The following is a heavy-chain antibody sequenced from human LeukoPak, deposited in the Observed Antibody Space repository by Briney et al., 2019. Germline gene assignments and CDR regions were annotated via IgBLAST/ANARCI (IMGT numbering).Heavy chain of an antibody. CDR3: ARDRAEYYYYYYMDV. V-gene: IGHV3-48*03. J-gene: IGHJ6*03. D-gene: IGHD5-24*01. Sequence: GGCLRLSCAASGFTFSSYEMNWVRQAPGKGLEWVSYISSSGSTIYYADSVKGRFTISRDNAKNSLYLQMNSLRAEDTAVYYCARDRAEYYYYYYMDVWGKGPRSPSP. CDR1: GFTFSSYE. CDR2: ISSSGSTI.